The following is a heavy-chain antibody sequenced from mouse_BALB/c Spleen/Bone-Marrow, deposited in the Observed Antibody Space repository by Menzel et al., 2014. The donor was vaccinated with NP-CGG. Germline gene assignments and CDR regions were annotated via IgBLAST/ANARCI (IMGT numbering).Heavy chain of an antibody. CDR1: GFSFNTYA. CDR2: INSGGSYT. V-gene: IGHV5-9-4*01. J-gene: IGHJ2*01. CDR3: ARLDSSGSNYFDC. Sequence: VQLQQSGGGLVKPGGSLKLACAASGFSFNTYAMSWVRQSPEKRLEWVATINSGGSYTYYPDTVTGRFTISRDNAKNTLYLEMSSLRSEDAAMYYCARLDSSGSNYFDCWGQGTTLTVSS. D-gene: IGHD3-2*01.